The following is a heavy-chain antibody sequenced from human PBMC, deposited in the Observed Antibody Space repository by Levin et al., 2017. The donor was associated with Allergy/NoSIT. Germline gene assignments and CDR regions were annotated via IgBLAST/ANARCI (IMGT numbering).Heavy chain of an antibody. D-gene: IGHD3-16*01. CDR1: GFTVSSYG. J-gene: IGHJ6*02. Sequence: GESLKISCAASGFTVSSYGMHWVRQAPGKGLEWVAVISYDGSNKYYADSVKGRFTISRDNSKNTLYLQMNSLRAEDTAVYYCAKDWGDVETYYYGMDVWGQGTTVTVSS. CDR3: AKDWGDVETYYYGMDV. V-gene: IGHV3-30*18. CDR2: ISYDGSNK.